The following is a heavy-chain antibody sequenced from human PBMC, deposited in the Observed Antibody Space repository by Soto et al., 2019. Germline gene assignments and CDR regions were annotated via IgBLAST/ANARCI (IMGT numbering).Heavy chain of an antibody. CDR3: ARSPDSSGYYPRWYYYGMDV. J-gene: IGHJ6*02. Sequence: ASETLSLTCTVSGGSMISYYWSWIRQPPGRGLEWIGFIYYAGSTNYNPSLKSRVTISVDKSKNQFSLKLSSVTAADTAVYYCARSPDSSGYYPRWYYYGMDVWGQGTTVTVSS. CDR1: GGSMISYY. CDR2: IYYAGST. D-gene: IGHD3-22*01. V-gene: IGHV4-59*12.